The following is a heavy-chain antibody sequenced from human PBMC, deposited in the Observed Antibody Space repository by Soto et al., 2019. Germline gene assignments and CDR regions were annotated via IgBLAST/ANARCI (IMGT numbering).Heavy chain of an antibody. V-gene: IGHV4-31*03. CDR3: ARSSTSANYFDY. D-gene: IGHD2-2*01. CDR1: GGSISSGGYY. CDR2: IYYSGST. Sequence: QVQLQESGPGLVKPSQTLSLTCTVSGGSISSGGYYWSWIRQHPGKGLEWIGYIYYSGSTYYNPSLKSRVTSSVDTSKNQFSLKLSSVTAADTAVYYCARSSTSANYFDYWGQGTLVTVYS. J-gene: IGHJ4*02.